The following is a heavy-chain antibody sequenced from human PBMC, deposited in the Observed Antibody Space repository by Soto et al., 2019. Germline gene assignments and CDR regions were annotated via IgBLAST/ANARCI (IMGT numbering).Heavy chain of an antibody. CDR3: ARDRIFARTYYYYYMDV. CDR2: IYSGGST. J-gene: IGHJ6*03. V-gene: IGHV3-66*01. Sequence: GGSLRLSCAASGFTVSSNYMSWVRPAPGKGLEWVSVIYSGGSTYYADSVKGRFTISRDNSKNTLYLQMNSLRAEDTAVYYCARDRIFARTYYYYYMDVWGKGTTVTVSS. CDR1: GFTVSSNY.